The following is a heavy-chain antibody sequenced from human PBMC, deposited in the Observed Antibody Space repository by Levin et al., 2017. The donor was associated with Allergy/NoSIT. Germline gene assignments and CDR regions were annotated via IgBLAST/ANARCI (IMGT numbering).Heavy chain of an antibody. V-gene: IGHV3-13*04. CDR3: ARGGGSYPPPYFDY. CDR2: IGTAGDT. J-gene: IGHJ4*02. D-gene: IGHD1-26*01. Sequence: GGSLRLSCAASGFTFSSYDMHWVRQATGKGLEWVSAIGTAGDTYYPGSVKGRFTISRENAKNSLYLQMNSLRAGDTAVYYCARGGGSYPPPYFDYWGQGTLVTVSS. CDR1: GFTFSSYD.